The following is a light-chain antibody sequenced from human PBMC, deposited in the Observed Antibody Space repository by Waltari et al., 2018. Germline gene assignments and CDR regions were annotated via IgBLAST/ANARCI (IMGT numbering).Light chain of an antibody. CDR2: DVT. V-gene: IGLV2-14*03. CDR1: SRAVGSYNY. Sequence: QSALTQPPSLSGSPGQSIPIPRPGPSRAVGSYNYVSWYQHYPGKARTLIFYDVTNRPSGVSSRFSGSKSGNTASLTISGLQAEDETDYYCSSYTTSGRYVFGSGTQVTVL. J-gene: IGLJ1*01. CDR3: SSYTTSGRYV.